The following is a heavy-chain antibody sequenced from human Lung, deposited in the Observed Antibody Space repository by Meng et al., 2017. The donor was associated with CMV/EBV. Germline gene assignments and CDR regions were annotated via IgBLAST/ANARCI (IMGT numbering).Heavy chain of an antibody. Sequence: GGSXRLXCAASGFIFNNHAMNWVRQAPGKGLEWVSAISGSTPDKWYADSVRGRFTISRDNAKNSLYLEMSSLRAEDTAAYFCARGSVGYYGREVGGQGTTVNGAS. J-gene: IGHJ6*02. V-gene: IGHV3-21*01. CDR3: ARGSVGYYGREV. CDR1: GFIFNNHA. CDR2: ISGSTPDK. D-gene: IGHD6-19*01.